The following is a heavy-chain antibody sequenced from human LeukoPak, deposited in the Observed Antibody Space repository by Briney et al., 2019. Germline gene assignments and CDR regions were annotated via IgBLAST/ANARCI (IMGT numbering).Heavy chain of an antibody. D-gene: IGHD2-2*01. Sequence: SETLSLTCTVSGGSISSSSYYWGWIRQPPGKGLEWIASIYCSGSTYYNPSLKSRVTISVDTSKNQFSLKLSSVTAADTAVYYCARHRGLGYCSTTSCYHLDWFDPWGQGTLVTVSS. CDR1: GGSISSSSYY. J-gene: IGHJ5*02. CDR3: ARHRGLGYCSTTSCYHLDWFDP. V-gene: IGHV4-39*01. CDR2: IYCSGST.